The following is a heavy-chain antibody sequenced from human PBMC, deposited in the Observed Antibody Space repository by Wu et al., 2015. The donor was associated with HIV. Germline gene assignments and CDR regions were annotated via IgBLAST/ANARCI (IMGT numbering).Heavy chain of an antibody. CDR3: ARGGWEGSVTSLPTDY. CDR1: GYTFTHYG. D-gene: IGHD3-10*01. CDR2: ISAYNGNI. J-gene: IGHJ4*02. V-gene: IGHV1-18*01. Sequence: QVQLWQSGAEVKKSGASMKVSCKASGYTFTHYGISWVRQAPGQGLEWMGWISAYNGNINYAYKFQGRVTMTTDTSTNTAYMELRSLRSDDTAVYYCARGGWEGSVTSLPTDYWGQGTLVTVSS.